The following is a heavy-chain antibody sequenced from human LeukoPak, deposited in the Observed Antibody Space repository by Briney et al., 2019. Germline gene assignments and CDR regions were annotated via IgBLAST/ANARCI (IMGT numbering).Heavy chain of an antibody. CDR3: ARGVNDFWSCSDFDY. J-gene: IGHJ4*02. D-gene: IGHD3-3*01. Sequence: PGGSLRLSCAASGFTSSSYWMHWVRQAPGKGLVWVSRINSDGSSTSYADSVKGRFTISRDNAKNTLYLQMNSLRAEDTAVYYCARGVNDFWSCSDFDYWGQGTLVTVSS. CDR2: INSDGSST. CDR1: GFTSSSYW. V-gene: IGHV3-74*01.